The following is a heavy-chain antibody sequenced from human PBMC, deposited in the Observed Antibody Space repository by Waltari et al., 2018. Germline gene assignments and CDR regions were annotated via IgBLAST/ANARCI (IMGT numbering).Heavy chain of an antibody. V-gene: IGHV4-39*01. CDR1: GGSIGSSSYP. CDR2: IYYSGST. CDR3: ARTFNHYYDSSGYDY. J-gene: IGHJ4*02. Sequence: QLKLQAAGPGLVKPSETVSLTCTVSGGSIGSSSYPWGGCTQAPGKGLEWIGSIYYSGSTYYNPSLKSQATISVDTSKNHFSLKLTSVTAADTAVYYCARTFNHYYDSSGYDYWGQGTLVTVSS. D-gene: IGHD3-22*01.